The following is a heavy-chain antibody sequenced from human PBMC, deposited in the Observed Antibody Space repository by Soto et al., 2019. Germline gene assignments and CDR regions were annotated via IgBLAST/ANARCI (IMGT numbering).Heavy chain of an antibody. V-gene: IGHV3-30*03. CDR1: GFTVSSYG. J-gene: IGHJ4*02. D-gene: IGHD2-8*02. CDR2: ISRDGRTT. CDR3: TGEVASGY. Sequence: QVQLEESGGGVVQPGRSLRLSCAVSGFTVSSYGMHWVRQAPGKGLEWVAVISRDGRTTFYADSVKGRFTISKDNSRNPLFLEMNSLRDDDMAVYYCTGEVASGYWGQGTLVTVSS.